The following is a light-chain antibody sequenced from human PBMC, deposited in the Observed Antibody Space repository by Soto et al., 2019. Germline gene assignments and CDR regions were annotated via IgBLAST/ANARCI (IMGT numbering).Light chain of an antibody. J-gene: IGLJ2*01. CDR3: SSYTSSSTLV. CDR1: SSDVGGWPH. V-gene: IGLV2-14*01. Sequence: QSVLTQPASVAASPGQSSTISFSGTSSDVGGWPHVSWYQQHPGKAPKLVIYEVSNRPSGVSSRFSGSKSGSTASLTISGLKAEDEADYYCSSYTSSSTLVFGGGSKLTVL. CDR2: EVS.